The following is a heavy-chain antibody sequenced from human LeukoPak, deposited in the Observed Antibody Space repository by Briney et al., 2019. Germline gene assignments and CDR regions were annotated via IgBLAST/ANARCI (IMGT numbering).Heavy chain of an antibody. D-gene: IGHD6-13*01. CDR1: GFTVSSNY. CDR3: AGRQLVRLADAFDI. J-gene: IGHJ3*02. Sequence: PGGSLRLSCAASGFTVSSNYMSWARQAPGKGLEWVSVIYSGGSTYYADSVKGRFTISRGNSKNTLYLQMNSLRAEDTAVYYCAGRQLVRLADAFDIWGQGTMVTVSS. CDR2: IYSGGST. V-gene: IGHV3-53*01.